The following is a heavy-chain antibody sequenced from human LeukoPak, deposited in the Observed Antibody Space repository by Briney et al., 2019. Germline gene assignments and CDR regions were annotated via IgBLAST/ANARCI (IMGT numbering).Heavy chain of an antibody. CDR3: TWCRRSGSYLPGPFDY. CDR2: IRSKAYGGTT. Sequence: GGSLRLSCTASGFTFGDYAMSWVRQAPGKGLEWVGFIRSKAYGGTTEYAASVKGRFTISRDDSKSIAYLQMNSLKTEDTAVYYCTWCRRSGSYLPGPFDYWGQGTLVTVSS. D-gene: IGHD1-26*01. CDR1: GFTFGDYA. V-gene: IGHV3-49*04. J-gene: IGHJ4*02.